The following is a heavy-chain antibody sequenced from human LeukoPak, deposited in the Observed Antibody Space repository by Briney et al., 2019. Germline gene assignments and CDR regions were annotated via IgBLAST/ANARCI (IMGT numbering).Heavy chain of an antibody. D-gene: IGHD3-10*01. CDR1: GFTFSRYW. J-gene: IGHJ3*02. Sequence: GGSLRLYCAASGFTFSRYWMHWVRQAPGKGLVWVSRINSDGSSTNYADSVKGRFTISRDNTKNTLYLQMNSLRAEDTAVYYCARAGKTGAAAFDIWGQGTMVTVSS. V-gene: IGHV3-74*01. CDR3: ARAGKTGAAAFDI. CDR2: INSDGSST.